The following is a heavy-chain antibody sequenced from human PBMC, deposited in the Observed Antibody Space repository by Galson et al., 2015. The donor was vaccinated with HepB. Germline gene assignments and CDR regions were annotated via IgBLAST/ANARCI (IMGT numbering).Heavy chain of an antibody. CDR2: INTNTGNP. CDR3: ARGPGGVLTGSYYFDY. Sequence: SVKVSCKASGYTFTSYAMNWVRQAPGQGLEWMGWINTNTGNPTYAQGFTGRFVFPLDTSVSTAYLQISSLKAEDTAVYYCARGPGGVLTGSYYFDYWGQGTLVTVSS. V-gene: IGHV7-4-1*02. D-gene: IGHD3-9*01. CDR1: GYTFTSYA. J-gene: IGHJ4*02.